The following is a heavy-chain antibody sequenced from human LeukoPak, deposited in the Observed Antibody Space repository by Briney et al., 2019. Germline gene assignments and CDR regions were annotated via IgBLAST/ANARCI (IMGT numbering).Heavy chain of an antibody. D-gene: IGHD3-10*01. V-gene: IGHV4-4*02. J-gene: IGHJ4*02. CDR1: GGSISSSNW. Sequence: SGTLSLTCAVSGGSISSSNWWSWVRQPPGKGLEWIGEIYHSGSTNYNPSLKSRVTISVDTSKNQFSLKLSSVTAADTAVYYCARRRGLSRGLYYFDYWGQGTLVTVSS. CDR2: IYHSGST. CDR3: ARRRGLSRGLYYFDY.